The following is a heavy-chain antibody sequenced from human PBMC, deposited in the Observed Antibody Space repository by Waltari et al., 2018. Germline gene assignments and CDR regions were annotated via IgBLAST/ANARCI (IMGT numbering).Heavy chain of an antibody. V-gene: IGHV3-33*01. CDR1: GFTFSSYD. CDR2: MWYDGINK. Sequence: QVQLVESGGGVVQPGRSLRLSCAASGFTFSSYDMHWIRQAPGKGLEWVAVMWYDGINKDYADAVKGRFTVSRDVSRDTLYLQMNSLRAEDTAVYYCARAALVRRNKLNWFDPWGQGTLVTVSS. D-gene: IGHD1-1*01. J-gene: IGHJ5*02. CDR3: ARAALVRRNKLNWFDP.